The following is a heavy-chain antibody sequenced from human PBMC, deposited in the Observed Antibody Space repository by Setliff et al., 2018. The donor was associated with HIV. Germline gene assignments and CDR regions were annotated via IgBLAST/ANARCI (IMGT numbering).Heavy chain of an antibody. CDR2: IGTGGDT. Sequence: GESLRLSCEASGFTFSSYDFHWVRQAAGKGLGWVSAIGTGGDTYYVDSVKGRFTISRENARNSLYLQMNSLRAGDTAVYYCAREIRTVYTGGHYFYGIDVWGQGTAVTVSS. CDR1: GFTFSSYD. D-gene: IGHD3-16*01. J-gene: IGHJ6*02. V-gene: IGHV3-13*01. CDR3: AREIRTVYTGGHYFYGIDV.